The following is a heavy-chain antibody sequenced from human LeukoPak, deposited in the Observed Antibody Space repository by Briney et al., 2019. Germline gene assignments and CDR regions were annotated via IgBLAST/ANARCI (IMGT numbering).Heavy chain of an antibody. CDR1: GGSISSSSYY. Sequence: SETLSLTCTVSGGSISSSSYYWGWIRQPPGKGLEWIGSVNYSGTTYYNPSLKSRVTISVDTSKSQFSLKLSSVTAADTGVYYCAGAYCGGDCYSGRAFDIWGEGTMVTVSS. J-gene: IGHJ3*02. D-gene: IGHD2-21*02. V-gene: IGHV4-39*07. CDR3: AGAYCGGDCYSGRAFDI. CDR2: VNYSGTT.